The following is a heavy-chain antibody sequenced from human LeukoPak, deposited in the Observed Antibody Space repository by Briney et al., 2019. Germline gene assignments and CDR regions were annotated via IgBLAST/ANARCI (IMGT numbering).Heavy chain of an antibody. CDR2: IIPIFGTA. CDR3: ARDRGYYGPFSDAFGI. D-gene: IGHD3-22*01. Sequence: SVKVSCKASGGTFSSYAISWVRQAPGQGLEWMGGIIPIFGTANYAQKFQGRVTITADESTSTAYMELSSLRSEDTAVYYCARDRGYYGPFSDAFGIWGQGTMVTVSS. CDR1: GGTFSSYA. J-gene: IGHJ3*02. V-gene: IGHV1-69*01.